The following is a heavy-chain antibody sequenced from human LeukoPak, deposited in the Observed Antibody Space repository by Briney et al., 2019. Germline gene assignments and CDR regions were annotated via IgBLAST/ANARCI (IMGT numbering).Heavy chain of an antibody. CDR1: GFTVSSSY. Sequence: GGSLRLSCAASGFTVSSSYMSWVRQAPGKGLEWVSVIYSNGNTYYADSVKGRFTISRDNSKSTVYLQVNSLRAEDTAVYYCARDRDRDPYYFDYWGQGTLVTVSS. V-gene: IGHV3-53*01. J-gene: IGHJ4*02. D-gene: IGHD5-24*01. CDR3: ARDRDRDPYYFDY. CDR2: IYSNGNT.